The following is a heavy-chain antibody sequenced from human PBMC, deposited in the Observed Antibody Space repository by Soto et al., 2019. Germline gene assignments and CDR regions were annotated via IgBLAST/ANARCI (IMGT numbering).Heavy chain of an antibody. CDR2: IYSGGST. CDR1: GFTVSSTY. V-gene: IGHV3-66*01. D-gene: IGHD3-22*01. Sequence: GGSLRLACAASGFTVSSTYMSWVRQAPGKGLEWVSLIYSGGSTYYADSAKGRFTISRDNSKNTLYLQMNSLRAEDTAVYYCAGVTYYDDSSGSWDYDAFDSWGQGKMVTVSS. CDR3: AGVTYYDDSSGSWDYDAFDS. J-gene: IGHJ3*02.